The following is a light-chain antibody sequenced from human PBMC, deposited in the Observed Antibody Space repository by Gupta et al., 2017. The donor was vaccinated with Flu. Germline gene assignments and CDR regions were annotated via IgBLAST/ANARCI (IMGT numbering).Light chain of an antibody. Sequence: DRVTITCRASLGVSTWIAWYQQKAGTAPRLLIYAASRLQSGVPSRFTGSASGTEFTLTITSLQPEDSATYFCQQAHSSPRLTFGPGTKVNLK. J-gene: IGKJ3*01. CDR2: AAS. CDR1: LGVSTW. V-gene: IGKV1-12*01. CDR3: QQAHSSPRLT.